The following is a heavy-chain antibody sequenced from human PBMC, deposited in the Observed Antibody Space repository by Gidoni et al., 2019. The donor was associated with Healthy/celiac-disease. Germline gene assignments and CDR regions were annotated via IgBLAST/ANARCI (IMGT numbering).Heavy chain of an antibody. CDR2: IYYSGST. V-gene: IGHV4-39*01. CDR3: ARQWYNWNYPWYFDY. D-gene: IGHD1-7*01. J-gene: IGHJ4*02. CDR1: GGSISSSSYY. Sequence: QLQLQESGPGLVKPSETLSLTCTVSGGSISSSSYYWGWIRQPPGKGLEWIGSIYYSGSTYYNPSLKSRVTISVDTSKNQFSLKLSSVTAADTAVYYCARQWYNWNYPWYFDYWGQGTLVTVSS.